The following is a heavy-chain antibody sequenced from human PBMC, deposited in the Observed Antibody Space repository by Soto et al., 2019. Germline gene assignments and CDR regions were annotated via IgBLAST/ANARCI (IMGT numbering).Heavy chain of an antibody. CDR1: GFIFRNYN. V-gene: IGHV3-64*07. Sequence: EVQLLESGGGLVQPGGSLRLSCSASGFIFRNYNMHWVRQAPGKGLEYVSGISSNGGSTFYADSVKGRFSISRDNSKNTLHLQMGSLRPEDMGTYYCARADYGTFDHWGQGTLVAVSS. CDR2: ISSNGGST. CDR3: ARADYGTFDH. D-gene: IGHD4-17*01. J-gene: IGHJ4*02.